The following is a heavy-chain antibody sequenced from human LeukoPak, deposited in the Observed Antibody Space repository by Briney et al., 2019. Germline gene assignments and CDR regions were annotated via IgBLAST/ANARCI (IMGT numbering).Heavy chain of an antibody. V-gene: IGHV3-74*03. CDR1: AFSIKNFW. CDR3: ARSGIGRAFDI. Sequence: GGSLRLSCAASAFSIKNFWMHWVRQGPGKGLEWVSRINKDATITTYADSVKGRFTVSRDNVKNMVYLDMNGLRGDDTAVYYCARSGIGRAFDIWGQGATVTVSS. CDR2: INKDATIT. J-gene: IGHJ3*02. D-gene: IGHD3-10*01.